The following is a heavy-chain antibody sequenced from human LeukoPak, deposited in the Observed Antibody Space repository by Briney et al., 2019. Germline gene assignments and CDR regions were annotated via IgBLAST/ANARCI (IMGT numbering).Heavy chain of an antibody. CDR3: ARGGSRHPSPEDY. J-gene: IGHJ4*02. D-gene: IGHD1-1*01. CDR1: GFTFSSFW. CDR2: IKQDGSEK. Sequence: PGGSLRLSCAASGFTFSSFWMSWVRQAPGKGLAWVANIKQDGSEKYFVDSVKGRFTISRDNAKNSLYLQMSGLRAEDTAVYYCARGGSRHPSPEDYWGRGTLVTVS. V-gene: IGHV3-7*03.